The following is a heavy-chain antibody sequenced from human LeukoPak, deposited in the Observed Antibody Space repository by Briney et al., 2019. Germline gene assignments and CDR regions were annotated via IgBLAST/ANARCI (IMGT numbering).Heavy chain of an antibody. V-gene: IGHV1-2*02. CDR3: ARDLPDTPMVLRLHYGMDV. CDR1: GYTFTNFY. Sequence: ASVKVSCKASGYTFTNFYIHWVRQAPGQGLEWMGWINPNDGDTNYVQKFQGRVTMTRDTSISTAYMGLSRLRSDDSGVYYCARDLPDTPMVLRLHYGMDVWGQGTTVTVSS. D-gene: IGHD3-10*01. CDR2: INPNDGDT. J-gene: IGHJ6*02.